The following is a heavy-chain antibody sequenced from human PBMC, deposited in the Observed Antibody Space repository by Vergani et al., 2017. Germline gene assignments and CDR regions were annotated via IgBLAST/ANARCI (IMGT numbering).Heavy chain of an antibody. CDR3: AKVGWGYSSNWFDP. V-gene: IGHV4-59*01. CDR1: GGSLSSSY. CDR2: IFYSGST. Sequence: QVHLQELGPGLVKPSETLSLTCTVSGGSLSSSYWSWIRQPPGTGLEGIGQIFYSGSTNYIASLKSRVTISVDTSKNQVSLKLNSVTAADTAVYYCAKVGWGYSSNWFDPWGQGTLVTVSS. D-gene: IGHD5-18*01. J-gene: IGHJ5*02.